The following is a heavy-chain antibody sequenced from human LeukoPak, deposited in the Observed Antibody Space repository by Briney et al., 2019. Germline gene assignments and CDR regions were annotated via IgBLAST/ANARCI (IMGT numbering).Heavy chain of an antibody. Sequence: ASVKVSCKASGGTFSSYTISWVRQAPGQGLEWMGRIIPILGIANYAQKFQGRVTITADKSTSTAYMELSSPRSEDTAVYYCATDLLSITMIVGPNWGQGTLVTVSS. CDR2: IIPILGIA. D-gene: IGHD3-22*01. V-gene: IGHV1-69*04. J-gene: IGHJ4*02. CDR3: ATDLLSITMIVGPN. CDR1: GGTFSSYT.